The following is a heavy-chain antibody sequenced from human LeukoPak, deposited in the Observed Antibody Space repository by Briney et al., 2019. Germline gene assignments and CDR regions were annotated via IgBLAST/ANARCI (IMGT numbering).Heavy chain of an antibody. V-gene: IGHV4-59*01. CDR3: ARANYSSGWYVSDN. J-gene: IGHJ4*02. D-gene: IGHD6-19*01. CDR1: GGSISSYY. Sequence: SETLSLTCTVSGGSISSYYWSWIRQPPGKGLEWIGYIYYSGSTNYNPSLKSRVTISVDTSKNQFSLKLSSVTAADTAVYYCARANYSSGWYVSDNWGQGTLVTVSS. CDR2: IYYSGST.